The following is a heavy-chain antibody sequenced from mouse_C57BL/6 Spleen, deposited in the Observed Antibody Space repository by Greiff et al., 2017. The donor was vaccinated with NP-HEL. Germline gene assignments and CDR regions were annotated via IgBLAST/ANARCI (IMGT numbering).Heavy chain of an antibody. V-gene: IGHV3-6*01. J-gene: IGHJ4*01. D-gene: IGHD1-1*01. CDR2: ISYDGSN. CDR1: GYSITSGYY. Sequence: EVQLQQSGPGLVKPSQSLSLTCSVTGYSITSGYYWNWIRQFPGNKLEWMGYISYDGSNNYNPSLKNRISITRDTSKNQFFLKLNSVTTEDTATYYCARWNYYGSSPRAMDYWGQGTSVTVSS. CDR3: ARWNYYGSSPRAMDY.